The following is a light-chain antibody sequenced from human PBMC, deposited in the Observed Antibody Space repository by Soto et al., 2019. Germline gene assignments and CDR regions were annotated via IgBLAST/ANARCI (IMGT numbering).Light chain of an antibody. CDR2: SAH. Sequence: EVVMTQSPANLSLSPGAGATLSCWASQPVSDKLAWYQQKPGQAPRLLIYSAHTRAAGIPDRFSGTGSGTDFTLTISRLEPEDFALYYCLHSRDSVSTFGPGTKVDIK. CDR1: QPVSDK. CDR3: LHSRDSVST. J-gene: IGKJ3*01. V-gene: IGKV3D-15*01.